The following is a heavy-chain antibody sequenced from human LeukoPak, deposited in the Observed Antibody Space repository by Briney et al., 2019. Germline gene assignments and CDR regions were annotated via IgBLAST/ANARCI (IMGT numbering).Heavy chain of an antibody. J-gene: IGHJ3*02. CDR3: TRAGLNDAFDI. Sequence: NSSETLSLTCTVSGGSISSYYWSWIRQPPGKGLEWIGYIYYSGSTNYNPSLKSRVTISVDTSKNQFSLKLSSVTAADTAVYYCTRAGLNDAFDIWGQGTMVTVSS. CDR2: IYYSGST. V-gene: IGHV4-59*01. CDR1: GGSISSYY.